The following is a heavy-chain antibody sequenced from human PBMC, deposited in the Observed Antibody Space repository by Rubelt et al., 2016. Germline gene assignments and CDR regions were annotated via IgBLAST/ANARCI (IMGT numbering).Heavy chain of an antibody. D-gene: IGHD2-2*01. Sequence: GLIQPGRSLRLSCAASGVTVSNNHMSWVRQAPGKGLEWVSSIYSGGRIDYADSVKGRCTISRDNFKNTVYLQMNSLRAEDTAVYYCAKDVKGGPAAILDYYYYGMDVWGQGTTVTVSS. CDR3: AKDVKGGPAAILDYYYYGMDV. CDR2: IYSGGRI. J-gene: IGHJ6*02. CDR1: GVTVSNNH. V-gene: IGHV3-53*01.